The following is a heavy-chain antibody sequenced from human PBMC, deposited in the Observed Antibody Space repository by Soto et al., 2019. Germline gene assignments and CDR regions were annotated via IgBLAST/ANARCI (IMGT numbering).Heavy chain of an antibody. CDR2: IYSGGST. CDR3: ARDLRMITFGGVIVKEGFDY. Sequence: GGSLRLSCAASGFTVSSNYMSWVRQAPGKGLEWVSVIYSGGSTYYADSVKGRFTISRDNSKNTLYLQMNSLRAEDTAVYYCARDLRMITFGGVIVKEGFDYWGQGTLVTVSS. V-gene: IGHV3-66*01. CDR1: GFTVSSNY. J-gene: IGHJ4*02. D-gene: IGHD3-16*02.